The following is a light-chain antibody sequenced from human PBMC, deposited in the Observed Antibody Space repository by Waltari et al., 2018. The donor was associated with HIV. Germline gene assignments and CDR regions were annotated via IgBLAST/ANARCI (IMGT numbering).Light chain of an antibody. V-gene: IGKV3-20*01. CDR3: QQYGSSEGFT. Sequence: TQTPGTLSLSLGERATLSCKTSQSEHKDWVAWYQQKPGRAPRLLIYGATSRATGIPDRFRGSWSGTDFNLTISRLEPEDCAVYYCQQYGSSEGFTFGPGTRVDI. CDR1: QSEHKDW. CDR2: GAT. J-gene: IGKJ3*01.